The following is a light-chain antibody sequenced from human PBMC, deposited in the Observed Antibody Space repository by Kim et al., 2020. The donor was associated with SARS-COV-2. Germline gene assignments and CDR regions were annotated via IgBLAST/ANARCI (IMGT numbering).Light chain of an antibody. CDR2: GAS. CDR1: QSVSSK. V-gene: IGKV3-15*01. J-gene: IGKJ1*01. Sequence: SVSPGERATLSCRASQSVSSKLAWFQQKPGQAPRLLIYGASTRATDIPARFSGSGSGTEFTLSISSLQSEDFAVYYCQQYISGWTFGQGTKVDIK. CDR3: QQYISGWT.